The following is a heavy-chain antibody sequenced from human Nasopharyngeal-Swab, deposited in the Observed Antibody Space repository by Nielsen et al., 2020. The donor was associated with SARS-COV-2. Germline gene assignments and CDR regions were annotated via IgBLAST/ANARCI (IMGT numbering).Heavy chain of an antibody. J-gene: IGHJ6*02. V-gene: IGHV4-4*02. Sequence: SETLSLTCTVSDGSISRTNWWAWVRQPPGKGLQWIGEVGHRGSTNYNPSLESRVTISLDESKNQFSLNLRSVTTADTAVYFCVRVSGVGIPEALYYLYYGMDVWGQGTTVTVSS. CDR3: VRVSGVGIPEALYYLYYGMDV. D-gene: IGHD2-21*01. CDR1: DGSISRTNW. CDR2: VGHRGST.